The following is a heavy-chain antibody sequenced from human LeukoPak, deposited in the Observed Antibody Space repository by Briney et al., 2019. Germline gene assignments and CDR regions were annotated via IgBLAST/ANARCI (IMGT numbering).Heavy chain of an antibody. Sequence: PSETLSLTCTVSGGSISTYYWNWIRQPPGKGLEWIGDIYYSGGTDYNPSLKSRVIISIDTSKNQFSLKLSSVTAADTAVYYCARNWNYMMGWFDPWGQGTVVTVSS. J-gene: IGHJ5*02. V-gene: IGHV4-59*01. D-gene: IGHD1-7*01. CDR2: IYYSGGT. CDR3: ARNWNYMMGWFDP. CDR1: GGSISTYY.